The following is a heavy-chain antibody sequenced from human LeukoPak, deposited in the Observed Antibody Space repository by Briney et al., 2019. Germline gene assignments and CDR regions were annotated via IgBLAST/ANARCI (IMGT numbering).Heavy chain of an antibody. CDR3: ARGDDSSGYYYGPKRGSTTGFDY. Sequence: GGSLRLSCAASGFTFSTYWMHWVRQVPGKGPVWVSQINGEATTTLYADSVKGRFTISRDNSKNTLYLQMNSLRAEDTAVYYCARGDDSSGYYYGPKRGSTTGFDYWGQGTLVTVSS. CDR2: INGEATTT. J-gene: IGHJ4*02. CDR1: GFTFSTYW. V-gene: IGHV3-74*01. D-gene: IGHD3-22*01.